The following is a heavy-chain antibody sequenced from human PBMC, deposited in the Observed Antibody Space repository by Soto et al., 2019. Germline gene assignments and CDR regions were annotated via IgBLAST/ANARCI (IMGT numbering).Heavy chain of an antibody. J-gene: IGHJ5*02. CDR1: GGSVSSHLYY. V-gene: IGHV4-61*01. D-gene: IGHD4-17*01. Sequence: QVQLQESGPGLVKPSDTLSLTCSVSGGSVSSHLYYWGWIRQPPGNGLEWIANVYYNGSTNYKPSLKRRVTISLDTSKNQFSLKLSSVTAADTAVYYCARVDYGDYPWFDPWGQGTPVTVSS. CDR2: VYYNGST. CDR3: ARVDYGDYPWFDP.